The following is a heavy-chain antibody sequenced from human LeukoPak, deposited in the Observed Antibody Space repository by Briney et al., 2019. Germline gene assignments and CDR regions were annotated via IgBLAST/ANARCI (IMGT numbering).Heavy chain of an antibody. V-gene: IGHV4-34*01. CDR1: GGSFSGYY. CDR3: ASLIAARPS. CDR2: INHSGST. J-gene: IGHJ5*02. Sequence: SETLSLTCAVYGGSFSGYYWTWIRQPPGKGLEWIGEINHSGSTNYSPSLKSRVTISVDTSRNQFSLKLSSVTAADTAVYYCASLIAARPSWGQGTLVTVSS. D-gene: IGHD6-6*01.